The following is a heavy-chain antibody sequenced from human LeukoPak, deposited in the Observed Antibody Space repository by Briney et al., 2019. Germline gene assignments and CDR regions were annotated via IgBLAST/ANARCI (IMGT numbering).Heavy chain of an antibody. D-gene: IGHD3-16*01. J-gene: IGHJ3*02. CDR1: GGSFSGYY. CDR3: ARGRLAMRASDI. CDR2: INHSGST. V-gene: IGHV4-34*01. Sequence: PSETLSLTCAVYGGSFSGYYWSWIRQPPGKGLEWIGEINHSGSTNYNPSLKSRVTISVDTSKNQFSLKLSSVTAADTAVYYCARGRLAMRASDIWGQGTMVTVSS.